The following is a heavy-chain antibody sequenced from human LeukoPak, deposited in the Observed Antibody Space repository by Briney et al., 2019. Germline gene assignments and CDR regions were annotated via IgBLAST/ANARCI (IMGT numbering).Heavy chain of an antibody. Sequence: GESLRLSCAASGFTFSSYGMHWVRQAPGKGLEWVSAISGSGGSTYYADSVKGRFTISRDNSKNTLYLQMNNLRAEDTAVYYCAKDPLSHYYDSSAYKDYWGQGTLVTVSS. CDR1: GFTFSSYG. CDR3: AKDPLSHYYDSSAYKDY. V-gene: IGHV3-23*01. D-gene: IGHD3-22*01. J-gene: IGHJ4*02. CDR2: ISGSGGST.